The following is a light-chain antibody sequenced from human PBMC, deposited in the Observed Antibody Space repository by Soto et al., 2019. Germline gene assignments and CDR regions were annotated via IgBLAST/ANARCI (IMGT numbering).Light chain of an antibody. CDR2: EVS. CDR3: SSYTSSSTGV. V-gene: IGLV2-14*01. Sequence: ALTQPASVSGSPGQSITISCTGTSSDVGGYNYVSWYQQHPGKAPKLMIYEVSNRPSGVSNRFSGSKSGNTASLTISGLQAEDEADYYCSSYTSSSTGVFGGGTKLTVL. CDR1: SSDVGGYNY. J-gene: IGLJ2*01.